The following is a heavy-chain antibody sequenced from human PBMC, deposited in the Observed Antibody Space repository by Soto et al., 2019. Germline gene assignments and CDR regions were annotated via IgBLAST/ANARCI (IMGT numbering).Heavy chain of an antibody. CDR3: ARHGSN. V-gene: IGHV4-39*01. Sequence: SETLSLTRPVSGVSISTSIYYWGWIRRPPGKGLEWIGTIYYSGITYYNPSLKSRVTISVDTSKNQFSLKLTSVTAADTAVYYCARHGSNWGQGTLVTVSS. CDR2: IYYSGIT. CDR1: GVSISTSIYY. J-gene: IGHJ4*02.